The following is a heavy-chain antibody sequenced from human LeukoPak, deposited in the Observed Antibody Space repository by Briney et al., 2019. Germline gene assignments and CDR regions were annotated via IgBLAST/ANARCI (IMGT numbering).Heavy chain of an antibody. J-gene: IGHJ6*02. CDR3: ARGRSPNPTHYYGMDV. V-gene: IGHV4-34*01. D-gene: IGHD6-13*01. CDR2: INHSGST. CDR1: GGSFSGYY. Sequence: PSEALSLTCAVYGGSFSGYYWSWIRQPPGKGLEWIGEINHSGSTNYNPSLKSRVTISVDTSKNQFSLKLSSVTAADTAVYYCARGRSPNPTHYYGMDVRGQGTTVTVSS.